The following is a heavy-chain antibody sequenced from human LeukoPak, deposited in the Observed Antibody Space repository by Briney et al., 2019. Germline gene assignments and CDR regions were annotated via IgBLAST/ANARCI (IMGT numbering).Heavy chain of an antibody. D-gene: IGHD3-10*02. J-gene: IGHJ4*02. CDR3: ARCSLAFFDY. Sequence: GGSLRLSCVASGSTLTFSSFGMHWVRQAPGKGLEWVAVIWYDGSNKYYADSVKGRFTISRDNSKNALYLQMNSLRAEDTAVYYCARCSLAFFDYWGQGTLVTVSS. V-gene: IGHV3-33*01. CDR2: IWYDGSNK. CDR1: GSTLTFSSFG.